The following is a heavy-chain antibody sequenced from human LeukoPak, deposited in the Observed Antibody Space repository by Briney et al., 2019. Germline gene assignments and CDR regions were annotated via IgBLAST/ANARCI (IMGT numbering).Heavy chain of an antibody. Sequence: SETLSLTCTVSGGSISSYYWSWIRQPPGKGLEWIGYIYYSGSTNYNPSLKSRVTISVDTSKNQFSLELSSVTAADTAVYYCARGYCSGGSCYFVTWGQGTLVTVSS. CDR1: GGSISSYY. CDR3: ARGYCSGGSCYFVT. CDR2: IYYSGST. V-gene: IGHV4-59*01. D-gene: IGHD2-15*01. J-gene: IGHJ5*02.